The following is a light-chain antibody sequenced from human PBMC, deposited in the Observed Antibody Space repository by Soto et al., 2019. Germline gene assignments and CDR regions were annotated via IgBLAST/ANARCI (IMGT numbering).Light chain of an antibody. V-gene: IGKV3-15*01. Sequence: EIVMTQSPATLSVSPGERATLSCRASQNINTYLAWYRQRPGQPPSLLIFGAATGATGIPARFSGSGSGTEFTLTITSLQSEDFAFYYCQQYKTWPLTFGGGTKVEIK. CDR3: QQYKTWPLT. CDR2: GAA. CDR1: QNINTY. J-gene: IGKJ4*01.